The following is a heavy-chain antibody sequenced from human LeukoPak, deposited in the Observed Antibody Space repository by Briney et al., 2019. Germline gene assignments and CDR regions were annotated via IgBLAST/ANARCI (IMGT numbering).Heavy chain of an antibody. J-gene: IGHJ4*02. Sequence: QPGGSLRLSCAASGFTFSSYWMHWVRQAPGKGLVWVSRINTDGSSTSYADSVKGRFTISRDNAKNTLYLQMNSLRAEDTAVYYCARDPSGSSIVDYWGQGTLVTVSS. D-gene: IGHD3-10*01. V-gene: IGHV3-74*01. CDR3: ARDPSGSSIVDY. CDR1: GFTFSSYW. CDR2: INTDGSST.